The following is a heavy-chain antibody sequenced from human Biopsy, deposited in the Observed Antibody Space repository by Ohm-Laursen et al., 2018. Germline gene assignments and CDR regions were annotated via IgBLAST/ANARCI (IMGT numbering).Heavy chain of an antibody. CDR2: IIPMFGTA. J-gene: IGHJ4*02. V-gene: IGHV1-69*13. CDR1: GGTFIHYA. Sequence: GASVKVSCKASGGTFIHYAISWVRQAPGQGLEWMGGIIPMFGTANYAQMFQGRVTISADESTSTSYMELSSLTTEDTAIYYCARGPHSGSHSCFDYWGRGTLVTVSS. CDR3: ARGPHSGSHSCFDY. D-gene: IGHD1-26*01.